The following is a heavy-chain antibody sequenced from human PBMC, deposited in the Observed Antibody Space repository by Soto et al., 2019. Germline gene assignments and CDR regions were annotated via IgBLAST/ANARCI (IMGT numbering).Heavy chain of an antibody. CDR1: GGTFSSYA. D-gene: IGHD2-15*01. CDR2: IIPIFGTA. Sequence: SVNVSCKASGGTFSSYAISWVRQAPGQGLEWMGGIIPIFGTANYAQKFQGRVTITADKSTSTAYMELSSLRSEDTAVYYCARASRSVCSGGSCYSDYYYGMDVWGQGTTVTVSS. J-gene: IGHJ6*02. V-gene: IGHV1-69*06. CDR3: ARASRSVCSGGSCYSDYYYGMDV.